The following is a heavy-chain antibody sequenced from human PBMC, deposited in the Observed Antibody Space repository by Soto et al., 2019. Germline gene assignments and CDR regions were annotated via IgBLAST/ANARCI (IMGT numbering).Heavy chain of an antibody. CDR3: ATLYSGYDWGYFDY. J-gene: IGHJ4*02. D-gene: IGHD5-12*01. CDR1: GYTFTDYA. V-gene: IGHV1-3*01. CDR2: INAGNGDT. Sequence: QVQLMQSGAELKKPGASVTLSCKTSGYTFTDYAIHWVRQAPGQRPEWMGWINAGNGDTKYSQKFHDRFTITRDTSAGTAYMELSGLRSEDTAVYYCATLYSGYDWGYFDYWAQGTLVTVS.